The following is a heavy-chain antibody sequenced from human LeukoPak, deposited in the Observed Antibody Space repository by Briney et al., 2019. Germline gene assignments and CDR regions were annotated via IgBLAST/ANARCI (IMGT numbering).Heavy chain of an antibody. CDR3: ARHGPAWDWFDP. CDR2: IYYSGIA. J-gene: IGHJ5*02. Sequence: SETLSLTCTVSSGSISSTSYYWCWIRRPPGKGLEWIGSIYYSGIAYYNPSLKSRLTISVDTSKNQFSLKLNSVTAPDTAVYYCARHGPAWDWFDPWGQGTLVTVSS. CDR1: SGSISSTSYY. V-gene: IGHV4-39*01.